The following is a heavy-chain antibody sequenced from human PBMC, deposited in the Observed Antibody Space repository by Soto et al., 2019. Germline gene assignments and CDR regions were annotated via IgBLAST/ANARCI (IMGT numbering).Heavy chain of an antibody. J-gene: IGHJ4*02. D-gene: IGHD3-10*01. V-gene: IGHV1-69*13. CDR1: GCTFSSYA. Sequence: SVKVSCKAGGCTFSSYAISWVRQAPGQGLEWMGGIIPIFGTANYAQKFQGRVTITADESTSTAYMELSSLRSEDTAVYYCARGGQGNYFHYLGQGTLVTVSS. CDR2: IIPIFGTA. CDR3: ARGGQGNYFHY.